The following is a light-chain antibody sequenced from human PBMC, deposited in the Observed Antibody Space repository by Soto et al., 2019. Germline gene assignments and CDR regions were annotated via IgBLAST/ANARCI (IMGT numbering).Light chain of an antibody. J-gene: IGLJ2*01. CDR3: SSYTSSSTLV. CDR1: SSDVGGYNY. CDR2: DVS. Sequence: QSALTQPASVSGSPGQSITISCTGTSSDVGGYNYVSLYQQHPGKAPKLMIYDVSNRPSGVSNRFSGSKSRNTASLTISGLQAEDEADYYCSSYTSSSTLVFGGGTKLTVL. V-gene: IGLV2-14*01.